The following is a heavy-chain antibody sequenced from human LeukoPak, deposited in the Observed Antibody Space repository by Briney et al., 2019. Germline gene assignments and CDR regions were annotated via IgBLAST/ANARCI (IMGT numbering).Heavy chain of an antibody. Sequence: GGSLRLSCAASGFTFSSYSMNWVRQAPGKGLEWVSAISGSGGSTYYADSVKGRFTISRDNSKNTLYLQMSSLRAEDTAVYYCAKPWQWLINDAFDIWGQGTMVTVSS. D-gene: IGHD6-19*01. J-gene: IGHJ3*02. V-gene: IGHV3-23*01. CDR1: GFTFSSYS. CDR2: ISGSGGST. CDR3: AKPWQWLINDAFDI.